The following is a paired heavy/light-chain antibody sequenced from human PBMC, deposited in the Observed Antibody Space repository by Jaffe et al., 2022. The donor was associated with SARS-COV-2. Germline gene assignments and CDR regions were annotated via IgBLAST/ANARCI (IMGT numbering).Heavy chain of an antibody. J-gene: IGHJ4*02. Sequence: EVHLVESGGGLVQPGGSLRLSCSASGFTVSTYSMHWIRQAPGKGLEYVSAFSSSGVTYYAKPVRDRFTISRDDSTNTVSLQMSSLRPDDTAVYFCVRKGGSGSRWYFDYWGQGAQVIVSS. V-gene: IGHV3-64D*09. D-gene: IGHD6-19*01. CDR1: GFTVSTYS. CDR2: FSSSGVT. CDR3: VRKGGSGSRWYFDY.
Light chain of an antibody. V-gene: IGKV3-15*01. CDR1: QSISSN. J-gene: IGKJ2*01. CDR2: DAS. CDR3: QQYYDWPYT. Sequence: EIVMTQSPATLSVPPGERATLSCRASQSISSNLAWYQQKPGQAPRLVIYDASTRATAIAASFSGSGSGTEFTLTISSLRSEDSAVYYCQQYYDWPYTFGQGTKLEIK.